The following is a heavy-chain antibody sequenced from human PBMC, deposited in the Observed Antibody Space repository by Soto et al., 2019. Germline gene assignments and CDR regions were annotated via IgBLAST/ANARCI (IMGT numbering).Heavy chain of an antibody. V-gene: IGHV4-39*01. Sequence: KPSETLSLTCTVSGGSISSSSYYWGWIRQPPGKGLEWIGSIYYSGSTYYNPSLKSRVTISVDTSKNQFSLKLSSVTAADTAVYYCARRLVVVVAATEFDPWGQGTLVTVSS. CDR2: IYYSGST. CDR1: GGSISSSSYY. D-gene: IGHD2-15*01. CDR3: ARRLVVVVAATEFDP. J-gene: IGHJ5*02.